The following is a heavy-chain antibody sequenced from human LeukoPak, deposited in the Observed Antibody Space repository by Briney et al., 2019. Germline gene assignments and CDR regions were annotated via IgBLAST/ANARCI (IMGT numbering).Heavy chain of an antibody. D-gene: IGHD3-22*01. CDR1: GYTFTSYY. CDR2: INPSGGST. J-gene: IGHJ4*02. V-gene: IGHV1-46*01. CDR3: ARREGSDYDSSGYLDY. Sequence: GASVKVSCKASGYTFTSYYMHWVRQAPGQGLEWMGIINPSGGSTSYAQKFQGRVTMTRDTSTSTVYMELSSLRPEDTAVYYCARREGSDYDSSGYLDYWGQGTLVTVSS.